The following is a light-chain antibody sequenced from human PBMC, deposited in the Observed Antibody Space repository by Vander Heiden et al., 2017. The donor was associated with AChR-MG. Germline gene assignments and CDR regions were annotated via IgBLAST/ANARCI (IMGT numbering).Light chain of an antibody. V-gene: IGKV3-20*01. J-gene: IGKJ1*01. CDR1: QSISSSY. Sequence: DILLTQSPGTLSLSPEERATLSCRASQSISSSYFAWYQQKPGQAPRRLIYVASSRATGIPDRFSGSGSGTDFTLTISRLGPEDLAVYYCQQYVSSRTFGQGTKVEIK. CDR2: VAS. CDR3: QQYVSSRT.